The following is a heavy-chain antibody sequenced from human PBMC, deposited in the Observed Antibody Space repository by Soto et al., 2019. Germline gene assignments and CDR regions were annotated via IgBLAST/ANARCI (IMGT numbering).Heavy chain of an antibody. D-gene: IGHD5-18*01. CDR3: ARVHDSSYDFDY. CDR2: IYYSGST. J-gene: IGHJ4*02. CDR1: GASISSGGYY. V-gene: IGHV4-31*03. Sequence: LSLPCTVSGASISSGGYYWSWLRQHPGKGLEWLAYIYYSGSTYYNPSLKSRVIISVDTSKNQFSLKLSSVIAADTAVYYCARVHDSSYDFDYWGQGALVTVSS.